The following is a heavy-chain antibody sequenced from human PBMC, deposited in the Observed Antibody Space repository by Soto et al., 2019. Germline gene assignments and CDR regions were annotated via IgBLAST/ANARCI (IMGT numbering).Heavy chain of an antibody. CDR3: ARDKVVVAATPGPYYGMDV. V-gene: IGHV4-31*01. CDR2: IYYSGST. CDR1: GGSISSGGYY. Sequence: QVQLQESGPGLVKPSQTLSLTCTVSGGSISSGGYYWSWIRQHPGKGLEWIGYIYYSGSTYYNPSLTSLVTTSLDTSKNPFSLKLSSVTAADTAVYYCARDKVVVAATPGPYYGMDVWGQGTTVTVSS. J-gene: IGHJ6*02. D-gene: IGHD2-15*01.